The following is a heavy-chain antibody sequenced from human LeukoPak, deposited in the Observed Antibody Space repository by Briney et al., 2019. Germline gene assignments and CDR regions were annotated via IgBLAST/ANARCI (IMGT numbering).Heavy chain of an antibody. CDR1: GFTVSSNY. J-gene: IGHJ5*02. CDR2: IYTSGST. CDR3: ARDRAGTQSWVGFDL. D-gene: IGHD3-10*01. Sequence: PGGSLRLSCAASGFTVSSNYMSWVRQAPGKGLEWVSLIYTSGSTFYADSVMGRFTISRDNSKNTLYLQMNSLRAEDSAVYYCARDRAGTQSWVGFDLWGQGTLVTVSS. V-gene: IGHV3-66*03.